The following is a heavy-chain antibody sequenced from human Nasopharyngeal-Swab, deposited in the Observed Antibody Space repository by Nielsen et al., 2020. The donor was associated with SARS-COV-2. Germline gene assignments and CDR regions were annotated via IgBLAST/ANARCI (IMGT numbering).Heavy chain of an antibody. Sequence: GESLKISCAASGFTFSSYEMNWVRQAPGKGLEWVSYISSSGSTIYYADSVKGRFTISRDNAKNSLYLQMNSLRAEDTAVYYCARDQKSPLGGTNWFDPWGQGTLVTVSS. J-gene: IGHJ5*02. CDR2: ISSSGSTI. D-gene: IGHD2-15*01. CDR3: ARDQKSPLGGTNWFDP. V-gene: IGHV3-48*03. CDR1: GFTFSSYE.